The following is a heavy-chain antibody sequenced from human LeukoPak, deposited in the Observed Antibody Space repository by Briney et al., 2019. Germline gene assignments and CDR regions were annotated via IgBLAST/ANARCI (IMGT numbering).Heavy chain of an antibody. V-gene: IGHV3-21*01. CDR1: GFTFSSYS. CDR2: ISSSSSYI. D-gene: IGHD6-25*01. J-gene: IGHJ1*01. CDR3: ARDPFSADAEYFQY. Sequence: GGSLRLSCAASGFTFSSYSMNWVRQAPGKGLEWVSSISSSSSYIYYADSVRGRFTISRDNAKNSLYLQMNSLRAEDTAVYYCARDPFSADAEYFQYWGQGTLVTVSS.